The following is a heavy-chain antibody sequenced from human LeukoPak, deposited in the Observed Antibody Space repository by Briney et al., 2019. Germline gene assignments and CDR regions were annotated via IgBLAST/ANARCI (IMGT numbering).Heavy chain of an antibody. J-gene: IGHJ4*02. CDR2: IYYSGST. CDR1: GGSISSSSYY. V-gene: IGHV4-61*01. Sequence: PSETLSLTCTVSGGSISSSSYYWSWIRQPPGKGLEWIGYIYYSGSTNCNPSLKSRVTISVDTSKNQFSLKLSSVTAADTAVYYCAGQTTVTSVDYWGQGTLVTVSS. D-gene: IGHD4-17*01. CDR3: AGQTTVTSVDY.